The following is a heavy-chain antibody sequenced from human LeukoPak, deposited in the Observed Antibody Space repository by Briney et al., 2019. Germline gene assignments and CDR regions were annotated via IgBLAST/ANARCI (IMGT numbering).Heavy chain of an antibody. Sequence: GGSLRLPCAASRFTFSDHYMDWVRQAPGKGLEWVARIRTRAKGYTTQYAPSVRDRFSISRDDSTNSVYLQMNSLRTEDTAVYFCARVGDYYDTRGFSSDAFDIWGLGTMVTVAS. CDR1: RFTFSDHY. J-gene: IGHJ3*02. D-gene: IGHD3-22*01. CDR2: IRTRAKGYTT. CDR3: ARVGDYYDTRGFSSDAFDI. V-gene: IGHV3-72*01.